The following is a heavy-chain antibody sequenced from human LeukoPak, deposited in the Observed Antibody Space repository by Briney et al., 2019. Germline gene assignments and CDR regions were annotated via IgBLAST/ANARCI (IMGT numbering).Heavy chain of an antibody. D-gene: IGHD2-15*01. CDR2: IYHSGST. V-gene: IGHV4-38-2*01. CDR3: ARLPNVTPPLVGS. Sequence: SETLSLTCAVSGYSISSGYYWGWIRQPPGKGLEWIGSIYHSGSTYYNPSLKSRVTISVDTSKNQFSLKLSSVTAADTAVYYCARLPNVTPPLVGSWGQGPLVTVSS. J-gene: IGHJ5*02. CDR1: GYSISSGYY.